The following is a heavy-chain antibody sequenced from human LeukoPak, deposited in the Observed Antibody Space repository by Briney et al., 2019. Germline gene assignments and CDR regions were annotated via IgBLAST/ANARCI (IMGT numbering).Heavy chain of an antibody. CDR3: ARVVLSPEPPPDC. J-gene: IGHJ4*02. Sequence: PGGSLRLSCAASGFTFSSYTMNWIRQARGKGLEWVSSISTSSSYIYYADSVKGRFTISRDNAKNSLFLQMNSLRAEDTAVYYCARVVLSPEPPPDCWGQGTLVTVSS. V-gene: IGHV3-21*01. CDR1: GFTFSSYT. D-gene: IGHD1-14*01. CDR2: ISTSSSYI.